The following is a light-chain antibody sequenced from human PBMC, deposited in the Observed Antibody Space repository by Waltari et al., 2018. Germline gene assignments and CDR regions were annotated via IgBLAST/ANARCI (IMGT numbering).Light chain of an antibody. CDR3: CSYTGSSTSYG. CDR1: STDLASYTL. CDR2: EAT. V-gene: IGLV2-23*01. J-gene: IGLJ1*01. Sequence: QSALSQPAPVSGSPGQSPPTPCTGASTDLASYTLVTWYQHHPHRAPKLIIYEATKRPSGISHRFSGAKSGATASLRISGLQADDEADYYCCSYTGSSTSYGCGGGTKVTVL.